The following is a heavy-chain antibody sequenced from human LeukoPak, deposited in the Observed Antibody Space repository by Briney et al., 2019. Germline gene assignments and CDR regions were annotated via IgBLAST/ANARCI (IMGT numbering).Heavy chain of an antibody. D-gene: IGHD6-19*01. J-gene: IGHJ4*02. CDR1: VGSMSRYI. Sequence: SETLSLTCTVSVGSMSRYIWSWMRQTPGKGLEYIGYIYYSGSTNYNPSLQSRLTISVDTSKNQFSLKLSSVTAADTAVYYCATHLRSVAVGRYFDYWGQGTQVTVSS. CDR3: ATHLRSVAVGRYFDY. V-gene: IGHV4-59*08. CDR2: IYYSGST.